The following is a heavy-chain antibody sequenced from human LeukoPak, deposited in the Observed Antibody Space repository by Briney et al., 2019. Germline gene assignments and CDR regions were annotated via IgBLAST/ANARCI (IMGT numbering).Heavy chain of an antibody. V-gene: IGHV1-45*02. CDR2: ITPFNGNT. CDR1: GYTLTYRH. D-gene: IGHD3-22*01. CDR3: ANSPDSSCYKH. Sequence: GVSVKVSCKASGYTLTYRHLHWVRQAPGQALEWMGLITPFNGNTNYAQKFQDRIIITRDRSMSTAYMEMSSLRSEDTAMYYCANSPDSSCYKHWGQGTLVTVSS. J-gene: IGHJ4*02.